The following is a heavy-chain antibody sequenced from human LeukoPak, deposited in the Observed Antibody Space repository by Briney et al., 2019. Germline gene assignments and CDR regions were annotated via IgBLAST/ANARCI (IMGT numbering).Heavy chain of an antibody. CDR3: ARETGTIFGVVIFNWFDP. Sequence: ASVKVSCKASGYTFTSYAISWVRQAPGQGLEWMGRIIPILGIANYAQKFQGRVTITADKSTSTAYMELSSLRSEDTAVYYCARETGTIFGVVIFNWFDPWGQGTLVTVSS. D-gene: IGHD3-3*01. CDR2: IIPILGIA. V-gene: IGHV1-69*04. J-gene: IGHJ5*02. CDR1: GYTFTSYA.